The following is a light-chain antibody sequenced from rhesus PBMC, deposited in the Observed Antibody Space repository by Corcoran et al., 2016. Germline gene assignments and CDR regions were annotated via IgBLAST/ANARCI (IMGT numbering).Light chain of an antibody. V-gene: IGKV2S20*01. J-gene: IGKJ2*01. CDR3: MQGIEYPYT. Sequence: DIVMTQTPLSLPVTPGEPASISCRSSQSLLDSEDGNTYLKWYLRKPGQSPHPLIYEVSNRASGVPDRFSGRGSDTDFTLKISRVEAEDVGVYYCMQGIEYPYTFGQGTKVEIK. CDR2: EVS. CDR1: QSLLDSEDGNTY.